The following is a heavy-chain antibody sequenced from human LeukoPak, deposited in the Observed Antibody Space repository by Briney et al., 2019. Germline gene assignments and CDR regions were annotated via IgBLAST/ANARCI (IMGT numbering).Heavy chain of an antibody. CDR3: ARDRPYGGAGDFDY. D-gene: IGHD4-23*01. Sequence: GGSLRLSCAASGFTFSSYAMHWVRQAPGKGLEWVSVIHSDGSTYYSDSVQGRFTISRDNSKNTLYLQMNSLRGEDTAVYYCARDRPYGGAGDFDYWGQGTLVTVSS. V-gene: IGHV3-66*01. CDR2: IHSDGST. CDR1: GFTFSSYA. J-gene: IGHJ4*02.